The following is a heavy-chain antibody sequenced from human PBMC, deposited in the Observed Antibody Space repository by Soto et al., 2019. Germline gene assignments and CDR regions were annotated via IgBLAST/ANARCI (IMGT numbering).Heavy chain of an antibody. CDR3: AKKEEYDHVWGKYPLD. D-gene: IGHD3-16*01. V-gene: IGHV3-23*01. CDR2: INVPGDDA. J-gene: IGHJ4*03. CDR1: GFTFHNYA. Sequence: VQLLEAGGNLVQPGGSLRLSCAASGFTFHNYALSWVRQAPGTGLEWFSSINVPGDDASYADSVKRLFTIFRDNSKNTRDLQMNRLRAEDTALYYCAKKEEYDHVWGKYPLDWGQGTLVTVSS.